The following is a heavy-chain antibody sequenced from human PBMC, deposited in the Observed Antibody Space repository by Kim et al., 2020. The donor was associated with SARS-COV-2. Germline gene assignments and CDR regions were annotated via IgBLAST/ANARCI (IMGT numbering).Heavy chain of an antibody. CDR1: GFTFSSYE. CDR3: ARSVTPDLFGGDRRYMDV. D-gene: IGHD2-21*02. CDR2: TSGRDFTI. Sequence: GGSLRLSCAASGFTFSSYEMSWVRQVPGEGLEWVAYTSGRDFTITYAESVKGRLTISRDHAKNSVLLEMNSLRAEDSAVYYCARSVTPDLFGGDRRYMDV. V-gene: IGHV3-48*03. J-gene: IGHJ6*03.